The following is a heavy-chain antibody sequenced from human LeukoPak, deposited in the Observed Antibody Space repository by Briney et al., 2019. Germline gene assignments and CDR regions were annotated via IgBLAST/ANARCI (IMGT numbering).Heavy chain of an antibody. D-gene: IGHD6-19*01. V-gene: IGHV4-34*01. J-gene: IGHJ4*02. CDR1: GGSFSGYY. Sequence: PSETLSLTCAVYGGSFSGYYWSWIRQPPEKGLEWIGEIKHSGSTNYNPSLNSRVTISVDTSKNQFSLRLSSVTAADTAIYYCARAVSGRFDYWGQGTLVTVSS. CDR3: ARAVSGRFDY. CDR2: IKHSGST.